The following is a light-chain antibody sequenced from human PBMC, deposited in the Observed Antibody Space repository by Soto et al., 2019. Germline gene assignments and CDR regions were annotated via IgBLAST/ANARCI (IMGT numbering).Light chain of an antibody. J-gene: IGKJ3*01. V-gene: IGKV3-20*01. CDR3: QQYGASPFI. Sequence: VVLTQSPATLSLSPGDRATLSCRASRHVYINALGWYQQKPGRTPTLLIYGASTRATDIPARFSATGSGTDFSITISGVEPEDSAVYYCQQYGASPFIFGHGTRLEI. CDR2: GAS. CDR1: RHVYINA.